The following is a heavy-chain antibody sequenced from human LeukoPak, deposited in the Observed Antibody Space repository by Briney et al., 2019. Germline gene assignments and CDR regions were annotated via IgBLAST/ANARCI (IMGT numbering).Heavy chain of an antibody. Sequence: ASVKVSCKASGYTFTSYGISWVRQAPGQGLEWMGWISAYNGNTNYAQKLQGRVTMTTDTSTSTAYMELRSLRSDDTAVYYCARDCSSTSCPHPGHCYYYYGMDVWGQGTTVTVSS. V-gene: IGHV1-18*01. CDR3: ARDCSSTSCPHPGHCYYYYGMDV. D-gene: IGHD2-2*01. J-gene: IGHJ6*02. CDR2: ISAYNGNT. CDR1: GYTFTSYG.